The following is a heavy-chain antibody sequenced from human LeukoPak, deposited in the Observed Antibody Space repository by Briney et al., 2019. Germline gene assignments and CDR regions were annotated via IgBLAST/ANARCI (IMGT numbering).Heavy chain of an antibody. V-gene: IGHV1-18*01. CDR2: ISAYNGNT. Sequence: ASVKASCKASGYTSSTYGVSWVRQAPGQGLEWMGWISAYNGNTNYEQKFQGRVTMTTDTSTSTAYMELRSLRSDDTAVYYCARDRSSGSYYPNWFDPWGQGTLVTVSS. J-gene: IGHJ5*02. CDR3: ARDRSSGSYYPNWFDP. CDR1: GYTSSTYG. D-gene: IGHD3-10*01.